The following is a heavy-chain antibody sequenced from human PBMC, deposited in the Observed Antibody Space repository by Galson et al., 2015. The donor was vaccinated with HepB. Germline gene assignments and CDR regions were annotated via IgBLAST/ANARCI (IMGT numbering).Heavy chain of an antibody. J-gene: IGHJ3*02. D-gene: IGHD6-19*01. V-gene: IGHV3-11*03. CDR2: ISSSSSYT. CDR3: ARCSSGWYEGAFDI. Sequence: SLRLSCAASGFTFSDYYMSWLRQAPGKGLEWVSYISSSSSYTNYADSVKGRFTISRDNAKNSLYLQVNSLRAEDTAVYYCARCSSGWYEGAFDIWGQGTMATVSS. CDR1: GFTFSDYY.